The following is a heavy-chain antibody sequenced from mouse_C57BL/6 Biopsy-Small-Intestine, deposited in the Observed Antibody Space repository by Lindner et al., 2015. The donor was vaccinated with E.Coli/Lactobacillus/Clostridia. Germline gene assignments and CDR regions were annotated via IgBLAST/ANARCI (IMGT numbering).Heavy chain of an antibody. V-gene: IGHV1-55*01. D-gene: IGHD2-12*01. Sequence: VQLQESGPELVKPGASVKLSCKASGYTFTNYWMTWVRQRPGQGPEWIGDIYPGSGSAHYNEKFKSKATLTGDTSSNTVYMQLSSLTSEDSAVYYCALYDRDFAMDYWGQGTSVTVSS. CDR3: ALYDRDFAMDY. CDR2: IYPGSGSA. CDR1: GYTFTNYW. J-gene: IGHJ4*01.